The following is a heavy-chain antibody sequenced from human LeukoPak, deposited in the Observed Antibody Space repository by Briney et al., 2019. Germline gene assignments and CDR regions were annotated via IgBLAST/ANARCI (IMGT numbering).Heavy chain of an antibody. CDR3: AGQGGRSGYNDLLLPVDY. CDR1: GGSISSGDYY. CDR2: IYYSGST. J-gene: IGHJ4*02. Sequence: PSQTLSLTCTVSGGSISSGDYYWGWIRQPPGKGLEWIGYIYYSGSTYYNPSLKSRVTISVDTSKNQFSLKLSSVTAADTAVYYCAGQGGRSGYNDLLLPVDYWGQGSLVTVSS. D-gene: IGHD3-3*01. V-gene: IGHV4-30-4*01.